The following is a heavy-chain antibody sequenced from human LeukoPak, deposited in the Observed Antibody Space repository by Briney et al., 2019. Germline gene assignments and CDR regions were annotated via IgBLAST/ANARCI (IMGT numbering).Heavy chain of an antibody. J-gene: IGHJ4*02. CDR1: GGSISSGSYY. CDR3: ARDTFSSGRYFDY. V-gene: IGHV4-61*02. Sequence: SQNLSLTCTVSGGSISSGSYYWSWIRQPAGKGLEWIGRIYASGSTNYNPSLKSRVTISVDTSKNQFSLKLSSVTAADTAVYYCARDTFSSGRYFDYWGQGTLVTVSS. CDR2: IYASGST. D-gene: IGHD6-6*01.